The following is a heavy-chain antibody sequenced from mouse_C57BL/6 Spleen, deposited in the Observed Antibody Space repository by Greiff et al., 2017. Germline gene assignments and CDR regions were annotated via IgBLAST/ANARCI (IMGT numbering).Heavy chain of an antibody. CDR3: STFPEQVRASWFAY. J-gene: IGHJ3*01. CDR2: IDPVDGDT. V-gene: IGHV14-1*01. Sequence: EVKLQQSGAELVRPGASVKLSCTASGFNIKDYYMHWVKQRPEQGLEWIGRIDPVDGDTEYAPKFQGKATMTADTSSNTADLQLSSLTSEDTAVYYCSTFPEQVRASWFAYWGQGTLVTVSA. CDR1: GFNIKDYY. D-gene: IGHD3-2*02.